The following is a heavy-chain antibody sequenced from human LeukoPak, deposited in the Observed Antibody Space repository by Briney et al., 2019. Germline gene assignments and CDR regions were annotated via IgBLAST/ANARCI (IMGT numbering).Heavy chain of an antibody. D-gene: IGHD6-13*01. Sequence: GGSLRLSCAASGFTFSNYWMTWVRQAPGKGLEWVANIKQDGSDKYYVDSVKGRFTISRDNTKNSLYVQMNSLRAEDTAVYYCARDDSSSWLDAFDIWGQGTMVTVSS. CDR2: IKQDGSDK. J-gene: IGHJ3*02. V-gene: IGHV3-7*01. CDR3: ARDDSSSWLDAFDI. CDR1: GFTFSNYW.